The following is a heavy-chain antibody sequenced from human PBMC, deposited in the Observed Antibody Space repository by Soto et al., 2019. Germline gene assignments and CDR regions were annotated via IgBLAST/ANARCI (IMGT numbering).Heavy chain of an antibody. J-gene: IGHJ6*03. CDR2: IYRGGST. CDR1: GDSIRNLY. Sequence: PSETLSLTCSVSGDSIRNLYCSWIRQPLGKGLEWIGYIYRGGSTKYNPSLKSRLTMSAYTSKNQFSLKLTSVTAADTAVYYCARRLASGTMDFWGTGPSLTVSS. V-gene: IGHV4-59*11. CDR3: ARRLASGTMDF. D-gene: IGHD1-1*01.